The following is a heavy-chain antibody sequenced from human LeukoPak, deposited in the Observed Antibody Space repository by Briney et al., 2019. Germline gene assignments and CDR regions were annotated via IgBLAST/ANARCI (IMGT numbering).Heavy chain of an antibody. CDR3: ARVDTYSGSYSSFDY. CDR2: IIPIFGTA. Sequence: GASVKVSCKASGGTFSSYAISWVRQAPGQGLEWMGGIIPIFGTANYAQKFQGRVTITADESTSTAYMELSSLRSEDTAVYYCARVDTYSGSYSSFDYWGQGTLVTVSS. J-gene: IGHJ4*02. D-gene: IGHD1-26*01. CDR1: GGTFSSYA. V-gene: IGHV1-69*13.